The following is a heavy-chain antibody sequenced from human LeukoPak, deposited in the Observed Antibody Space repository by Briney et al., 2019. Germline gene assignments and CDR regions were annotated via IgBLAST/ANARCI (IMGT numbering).Heavy chain of an antibody. Sequence: SETLSLTCAVYGGSFSGYYWSWIRQPPGKGLEWIGEINHSGSTNYNPPLKTRVTISVDTSKNQFSLKLSSVTAADTAVYYCARGQQLVRFDYWGQGTLVTVSS. CDR3: ARGQQLVRFDY. J-gene: IGHJ4*02. D-gene: IGHD6-13*01. CDR2: INHSGST. V-gene: IGHV4-34*01. CDR1: GGSFSGYY.